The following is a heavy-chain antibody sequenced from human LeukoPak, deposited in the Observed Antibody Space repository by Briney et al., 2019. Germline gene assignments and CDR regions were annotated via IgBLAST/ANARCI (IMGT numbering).Heavy chain of an antibody. CDR3: ARGQQLGL. J-gene: IGHJ4*02. D-gene: IGHD6-13*01. CDR1: GLTFSSYW. V-gene: IGHV3-7*04. Sequence: GRSLRLSCAASGLTFSSYWMSWVSQAPGKGLEWVANIKQDGSEKYYVDSVKGRFTISRDNAKNSLYLQMYSLRAEDTAVYYCARGQQLGLWGQGTLVTVSS. CDR2: IKQDGSEK.